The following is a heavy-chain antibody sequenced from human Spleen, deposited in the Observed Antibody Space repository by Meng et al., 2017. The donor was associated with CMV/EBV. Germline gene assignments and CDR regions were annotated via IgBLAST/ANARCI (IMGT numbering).Heavy chain of an antibody. CDR2: IIPIFGTA. Sequence: SVKVSCKASGYTLTSYGISWVRQAPGQGLEWMGGIIPIFGTANYAQKFQGRVTITTDESTSTAYMELSSLRSEDTAVYYCARDRGVWTPAFDIWGQGTMVTVSS. D-gene: IGHD3-10*01. J-gene: IGHJ3*02. CDR3: ARDRGVWTPAFDI. V-gene: IGHV1-69*05. CDR1: GYTLTSYG.